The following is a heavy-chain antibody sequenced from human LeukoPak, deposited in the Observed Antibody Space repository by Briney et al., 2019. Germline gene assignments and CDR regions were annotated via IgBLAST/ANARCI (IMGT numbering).Heavy chain of an antibody. V-gene: IGHV1-18*04. Sequence: ASVKVSCKASGYTFTGYYMHWVRQARGQGLEWMGWISAYNGNTNYVEKFPGRVTMTTDTSTSTAYMELRSLGSDDTAVYYCARDAADTVRGGDYWGQGTLVTVSS. CDR1: GYTFTGYY. J-gene: IGHJ4*02. CDR2: ISAYNGNT. D-gene: IGHD5-18*01. CDR3: ARDAADTVRGGDY.